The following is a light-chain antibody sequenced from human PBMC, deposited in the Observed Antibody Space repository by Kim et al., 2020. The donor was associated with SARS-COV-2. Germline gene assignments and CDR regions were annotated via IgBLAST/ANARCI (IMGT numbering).Light chain of an antibody. Sequence: PGERATHSCRTSQSISSSYLGWYQQKPGQPPRLLIYAASSRATGIPDRFSGSGSGTDFTLTITRLEPEDFAVYYCQQYGSSLPWTFGQGTKVDIK. CDR2: AAS. CDR3: QQYGSSLPWT. J-gene: IGKJ1*01. V-gene: IGKV3-20*01. CDR1: QSISSSY.